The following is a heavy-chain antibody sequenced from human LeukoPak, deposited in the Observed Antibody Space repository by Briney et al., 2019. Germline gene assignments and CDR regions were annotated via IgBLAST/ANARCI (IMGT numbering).Heavy chain of an antibody. CDR1: GFTFSSYA. CDR2: ISGSGGST. CDR3: AKIGQGTAMVNWVKRHFDY. Sequence: PGGSLRLSCAASGFTFSSYAMDWVRQAPGKGLEWVSAISGSGGSTYYADSVKGRFTISRDNSKNTLYLQMNSLRAEDTAVYYCAKIGQGTAMVNWVKRHFDYWGQGTLVTVSS. D-gene: IGHD5-18*01. V-gene: IGHV3-23*01. J-gene: IGHJ4*02.